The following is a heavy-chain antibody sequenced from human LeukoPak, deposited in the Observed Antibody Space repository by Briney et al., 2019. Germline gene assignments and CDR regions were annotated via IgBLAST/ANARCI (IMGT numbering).Heavy chain of an antibody. CDR2: ISYDGSNK. CDR1: GFTFSSYA. Sequence: PGGSLRLSCAASGFTFSSYAMHWVRQAPGKGLEWVAVISYDGSNKYYADSVKGRFTISRDNAKKSLFLQMNSLRAEDTAVYYCARVKFVGNSQGWFDPWGQGTLVTVSS. D-gene: IGHD4-23*01. V-gene: IGHV3-30*04. CDR3: ARVKFVGNSQGWFDP. J-gene: IGHJ5*02.